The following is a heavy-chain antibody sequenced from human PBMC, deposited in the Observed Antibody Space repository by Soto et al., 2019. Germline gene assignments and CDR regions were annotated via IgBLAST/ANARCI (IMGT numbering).Heavy chain of an antibody. D-gene: IGHD3-3*01. CDR3: VADRVTIFGVVLGRFDS. Sequence: ASVKVSCKASGYTFTSYAMHWVRQAPGQRLEWMGWINAGNGNTKYSQKFQGRVTITRDTSASTAYMELSSLRSEDTAVYYCVADRVTIFGVVLGRFDSWGQGTLVTVSS. V-gene: IGHV1-3*01. CDR1: GYTFTSYA. CDR2: INAGNGNT. J-gene: IGHJ5*01.